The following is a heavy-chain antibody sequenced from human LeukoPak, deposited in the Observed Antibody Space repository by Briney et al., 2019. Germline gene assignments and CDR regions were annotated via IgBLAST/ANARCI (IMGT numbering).Heavy chain of an antibody. J-gene: IGHJ4*02. Sequence: GGSLSLSCAASGFTFSSYAMSWVRQAPGKGLEWVSAISGSGGSTYYADSVKGRFTISRDNAKNSLYLQMNSLRAEDTAVYYCASLWFGELLYPFDYWGQGTLVTVSS. CDR3: ASLWFGELLYPFDY. CDR1: GFTFSSYA. D-gene: IGHD3-10*01. V-gene: IGHV3-23*01. CDR2: ISGSGGST.